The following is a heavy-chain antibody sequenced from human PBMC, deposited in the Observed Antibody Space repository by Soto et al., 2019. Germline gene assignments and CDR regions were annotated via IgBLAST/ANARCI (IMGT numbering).Heavy chain of an antibody. CDR2: VGSNSGDS. V-gene: IGHV1-2*02. Sequence: ASVKVSCKSFGYTFTAYYIHWVRQAPGQGLEWMGWVGSNSGDSRKVQSFQGRVTMTRDTSTSTVYMELSWLRSDDTAVYYCARDNYGALDYWGQGTLVTVSS. J-gene: IGHJ4*02. D-gene: IGHD2-21*01. CDR3: ARDNYGALDY. CDR1: GYTFTAYY.